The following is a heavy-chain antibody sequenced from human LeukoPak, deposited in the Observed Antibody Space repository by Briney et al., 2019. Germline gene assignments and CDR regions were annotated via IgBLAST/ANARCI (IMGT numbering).Heavy chain of an antibody. CDR2: INPNSGGT. CDR1: GYTFTGYY. Sequence: GASVKVSGKASGYTFTGYYMHWVRQAPGQGLEWMGWINPNSGGTNYAQKFQGWVTMTRDTSISTAYMELSRLRSDDTAAYYCARVRMVRGVIGAFDPWGQGTLVTVSS. V-gene: IGHV1-2*04. CDR3: ARVRMVRGVIGAFDP. D-gene: IGHD3-10*01. J-gene: IGHJ5*02.